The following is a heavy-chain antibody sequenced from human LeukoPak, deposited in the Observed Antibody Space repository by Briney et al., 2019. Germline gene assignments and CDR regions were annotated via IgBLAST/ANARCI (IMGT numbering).Heavy chain of an antibody. D-gene: IGHD3-16*01. CDR1: GFTFTDYT. CDR2: VSSSSSFI. J-gene: IGHJ4*02. Sequence: PGGSLRLSCAASGFTFTDYTMNWVRKAPGKGLEWVSSVSSSSSFISYADSVRGRFTISRDNTKNSLYLQMNSLRAEDTAMYYCARDFSAVGVSTSDYWGQGTLVTVSS. V-gene: IGHV3-21*06. CDR3: ARDFSAVGVSTSDY.